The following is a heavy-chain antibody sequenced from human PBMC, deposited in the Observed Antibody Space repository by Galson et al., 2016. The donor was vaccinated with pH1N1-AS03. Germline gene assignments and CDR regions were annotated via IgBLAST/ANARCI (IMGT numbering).Heavy chain of an antibody. Sequence: SLRLSCAASGFAFGHYAMTWVRQAPGQGLEWVSTIAGSGGTAYYADLVSGRFTISRDDSKNTLSLQMNTLKSGDTAVYYCARDPRGPCTSATCPTTYYFGMDVWGQGTTVIVSS. CDR1: GFAFGHYA. D-gene: IGHD2-2*01. J-gene: IGHJ6*02. V-gene: IGHV3-23*01. CDR3: ARDPRGPCTSATCPTTYYFGMDV. CDR2: IAGSGGTA.